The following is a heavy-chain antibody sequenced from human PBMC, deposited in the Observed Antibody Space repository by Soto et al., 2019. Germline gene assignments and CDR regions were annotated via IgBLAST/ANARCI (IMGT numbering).Heavy chain of an antibody. CDR1: GFTFSIYA. CDR3: AKGKAHTLFGVDTLFDY. J-gene: IGHJ4*02. D-gene: IGHD3-3*01. V-gene: IGHV3-23*01. Sequence: GGSLRLSCAASGFTFSIYAMSWVRQAPGKGLEWVSLVSGNGGTTNYADSMKGRFTISRDNSQKTLYLQMNSLRAEDTAIYYCAKGKAHTLFGVDTLFDYWGQGTLVTVSS. CDR2: VSGNGGTT.